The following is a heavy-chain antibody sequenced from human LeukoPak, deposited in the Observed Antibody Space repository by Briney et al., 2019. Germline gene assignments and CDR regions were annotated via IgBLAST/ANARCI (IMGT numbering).Heavy chain of an antibody. J-gene: IGHJ6*02. CDR3: ARFWSGYYGRSYYYGMDV. D-gene: IGHD3-3*01. CDR2: IYYSGST. CDR1: GGSISSYY. V-gene: IGHV4-59*01. Sequence: SETLSLTCTVSGGSISSYYWSWIRQPPGKGLEWIGYIYYSGSTNYNPSLKSRVTISVDTSKNQFSLKLSSVTAADTAVYYCARFWSGYYGRSYYYGMDVWGQGTTVTVSS.